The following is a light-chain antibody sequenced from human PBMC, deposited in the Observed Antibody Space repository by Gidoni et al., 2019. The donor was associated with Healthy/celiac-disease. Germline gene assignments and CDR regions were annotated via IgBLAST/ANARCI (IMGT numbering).Light chain of an antibody. CDR3: QQYGSSRFT. V-gene: IGKV3-20*01. CDR2: GAS. CDR1: QSVSSSY. J-gene: IGKJ3*01. Sequence: EIVLPQSPGTLSLSPGERATLSCRARQSVSSSYLAWYQQKPGQAPRLLIYGASSRATGIPDRFSGSGSGTDFTLTISRLEPEDFAVYYCQQYGSSRFTFGPGTKVEIK.